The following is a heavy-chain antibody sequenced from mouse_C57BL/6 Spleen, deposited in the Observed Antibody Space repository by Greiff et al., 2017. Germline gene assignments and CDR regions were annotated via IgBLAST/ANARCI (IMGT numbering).Heavy chain of an antibody. D-gene: IGHD2-4*01. CDR1: GFTFSSYA. CDR3: ARDRDYDGGWYFDV. V-gene: IGHV5-4*01. CDR2: ISDGGSYT. Sequence: EAKLVESGGGLVKPGGSLKLSCAASGFTFSSYAMSWVRQTPEKRLEWVATISDGGSYTYYPDNVKGRFTISRDNAKNNLYLQMSHLKSEDTAMYYCARDRDYDGGWYFDVWGTGTTVTVSS. J-gene: IGHJ1*03.